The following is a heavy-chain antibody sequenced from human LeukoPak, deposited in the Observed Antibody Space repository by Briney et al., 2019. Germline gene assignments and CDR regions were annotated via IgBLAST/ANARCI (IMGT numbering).Heavy chain of an antibody. Sequence: GGSLRLSCAASGFTVSSNYTSWVRQAPGKGLEWFPVIYSGGSTYYVDSVKGRFTISRDNSKNTLYLQMNSLRAEDTAVYYCAKDRTTDEIDYWGQGTLVTVSS. D-gene: IGHD4-17*01. J-gene: IGHJ4*02. CDR1: GFTVSSNY. CDR2: IYSGGST. V-gene: IGHV3-66*01. CDR3: AKDRTTDEIDY.